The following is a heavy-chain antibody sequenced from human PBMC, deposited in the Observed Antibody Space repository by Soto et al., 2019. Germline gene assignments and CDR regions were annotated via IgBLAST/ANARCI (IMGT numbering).Heavy chain of an antibody. CDR3: AKVADDYGDYGGDAFDI. CDR1: GFTFGSYA. Sequence: VQLLESGGGFVQPGGSLRLSCAASGFTFGSYAMSWVRQAPGKGLAWVSTMSGGGDSTFYADSVKGRFTISRDNSRDTLYLQMNGLRAEDTAIYYCAKVADDYGDYGGDAFDIWGQGTMLTVSS. J-gene: IGHJ3*02. V-gene: IGHV3-23*01. D-gene: IGHD4-17*01. CDR2: MSGGGDST.